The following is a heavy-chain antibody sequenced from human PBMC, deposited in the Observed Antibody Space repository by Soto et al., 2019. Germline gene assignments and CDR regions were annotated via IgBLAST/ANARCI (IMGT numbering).Heavy chain of an antibody. Sequence: SVKVSCKASGGTFSSYTISWVRQAPGQGLEWMGRIIPILGIANYAQKFQGRVTITADKYTSTAYMELSSLRSEDTAVYYCARDLEVYCSGGSCYGGPYYYYYYMDVWGKGTTVTVSS. CDR1: GGTFSSYT. CDR3: ARDLEVYCSGGSCYGGPYYYYYYMDV. CDR2: IIPILGIA. J-gene: IGHJ6*03. V-gene: IGHV1-69*04. D-gene: IGHD2-15*01.